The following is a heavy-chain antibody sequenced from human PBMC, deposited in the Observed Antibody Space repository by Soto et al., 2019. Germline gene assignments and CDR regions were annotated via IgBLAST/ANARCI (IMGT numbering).Heavy chain of an antibody. V-gene: IGHV1-3*01. Sequence: ASVKVSCKASGHTFTNYAMHWVRQAPGQRLEWMGWINAGNGNTKYSQKFQGRVTITRDTSASTAYMELSSLRSEDTAVYYCASEAIAAAAVYGMDVWGQGTTVTVSS. D-gene: IGHD6-13*01. CDR1: GHTFTNYA. J-gene: IGHJ6*02. CDR3: ASEAIAAAAVYGMDV. CDR2: INAGNGNT.